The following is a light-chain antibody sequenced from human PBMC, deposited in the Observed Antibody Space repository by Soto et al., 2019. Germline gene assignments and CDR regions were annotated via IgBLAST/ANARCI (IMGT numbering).Light chain of an antibody. Sequence: QSVLTQPASVSGSPGQSITISCAGTSSDIGGYNYVSWYQQHPDKAPKLMIYDVSNRPSGVSNRFSGSKSGNTASLTISGLQAEDEAEYYCSSYTTSTRVVFGGGTKLTVL. CDR3: SSYTTSTRVV. CDR2: DVS. V-gene: IGLV2-14*03. J-gene: IGLJ3*02. CDR1: SSDIGGYNY.